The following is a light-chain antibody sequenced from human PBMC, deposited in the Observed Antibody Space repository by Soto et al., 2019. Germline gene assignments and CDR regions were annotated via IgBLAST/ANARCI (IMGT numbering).Light chain of an antibody. CDR2: EVS. Sequence: QSALTQPASLSGSPGQSITISCTGTSSDVGGYNYVSWYQQHPGKAPKLMIYEVSNRPSGVSNRFSGSKSGNTASLTISGLQPEDEADYYCSSYTSSSTPYVFGTGTKVTVL. CDR1: SSDVGGYNY. CDR3: SSYTSSSTPYV. V-gene: IGLV2-14*01. J-gene: IGLJ1*01.